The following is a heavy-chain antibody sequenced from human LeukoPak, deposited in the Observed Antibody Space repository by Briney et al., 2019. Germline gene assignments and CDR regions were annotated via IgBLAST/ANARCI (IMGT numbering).Heavy chain of an antibody. CDR1: GFTFSNFA. Sequence: GGSRRLSCAASGFTFSNFAMSWVRQAPGKGPEWVSGVSGTGGSTHYADSVKGRFTISRDNSKNTLYEQMNSLRAEDNAVYYCAKGHDSSGYYSQRWAFDIWGQGTMVTVSS. V-gene: IGHV3-23*01. CDR2: VSGTGGST. J-gene: IGHJ3*02. D-gene: IGHD3-22*01. CDR3: AKGHDSSGYYSQRWAFDI.